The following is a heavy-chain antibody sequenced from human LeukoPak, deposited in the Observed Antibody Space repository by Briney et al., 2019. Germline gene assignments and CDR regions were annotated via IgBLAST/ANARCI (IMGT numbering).Heavy chain of an antibody. Sequence: GGSLRLSCAAPGFTFSSYAMSWVRQAPGKGLEWVSAISGSGGSAYYADSVKGRFTISRDNSKNTLYLQMNSLRAEDTAVYYCAKTRIAVAGMDVWGKGTTVTVSS. J-gene: IGHJ6*04. CDR2: ISGSGGSA. CDR1: GFTFSSYA. V-gene: IGHV3-23*01. D-gene: IGHD6-19*01. CDR3: AKTRIAVAGMDV.